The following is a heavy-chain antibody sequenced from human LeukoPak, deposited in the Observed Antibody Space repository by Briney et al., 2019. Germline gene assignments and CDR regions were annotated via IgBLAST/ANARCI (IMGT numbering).Heavy chain of an antibody. CDR2: INHSGST. CDR3: ARHYDPQPFDVFDV. J-gene: IGHJ3*01. V-gene: IGHV4-34*01. Sequence: TSETLSLTRAVYGGSFSGYYWSWIRQPPGKGLEWIGEINHSGSTNYNPSLKSRVTISVDTSKNQFSLKLSSVTAADTAVYYCARHYDPQPFDVFDVWGQGTMVTVSS. CDR1: GGSFSGYY. D-gene: IGHD3-3*01.